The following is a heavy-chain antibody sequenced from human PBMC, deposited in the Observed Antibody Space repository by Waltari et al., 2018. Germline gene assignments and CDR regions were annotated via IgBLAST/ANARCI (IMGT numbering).Heavy chain of an antibody. CDR3: ARDPIYCSSTSCYRTLEYFQH. Sequence: QVQLVQSGAEVKKPGSSVKVSCKASEGTFRSYAIRGVREAPGKGLEWMGGIIPIFGTANYAQKFQGRVTITTDESTSTAYMELSSLRSEDTAVYYCARDPIYCSSTSCYRTLEYFQHWGQGTLVTVSS. V-gene: IGHV1-69*05. CDR1: EGTFRSYA. D-gene: IGHD2-2*01. J-gene: IGHJ1*01. CDR2: IIPIFGTA.